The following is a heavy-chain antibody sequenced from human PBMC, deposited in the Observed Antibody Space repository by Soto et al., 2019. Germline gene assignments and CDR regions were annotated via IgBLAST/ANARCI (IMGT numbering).Heavy chain of an antibody. V-gene: IGHV4-34*01. D-gene: IGHD2-15*01. CDR1: GGSFSGYY. CDR2: INHSGST. J-gene: IGHJ4*02. CDR3: ARARGYCSGGSCYGNYFDY. Sequence: QVQLQQWGAGLLKPSETLSLTCAVYGGSFSGYYWSWIRQPPGKGLEWIGEINHSGSTNYNPSLKSRVTISVDTSKNQFSLKLSSVTAADTAVYYCARARGYCSGGSCYGNYFDYWGQGTLVTVSS.